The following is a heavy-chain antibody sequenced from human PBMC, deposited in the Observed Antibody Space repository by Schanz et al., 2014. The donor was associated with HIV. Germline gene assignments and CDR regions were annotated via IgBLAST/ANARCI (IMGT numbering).Heavy chain of an antibody. V-gene: IGHV1-69*01. CDR1: GGTFNTYA. J-gene: IGHJ2*01. CDR3: VRAASFHFDKEGYYRNWYFDF. D-gene: IGHD1-26*01. CDR2: IIPIFGTT. Sequence: QVQLVQSGAEVKKPGSSVKVSCTASGGTFNTYAISWVRQAPGQGLEWMGGIIPIFGTTNYAQKFQGRVTITADESTSTAYMELSSLRSEDTAIYYCVRAASFHFDKEGYYRNWYFDFWGRGTLVAVSS.